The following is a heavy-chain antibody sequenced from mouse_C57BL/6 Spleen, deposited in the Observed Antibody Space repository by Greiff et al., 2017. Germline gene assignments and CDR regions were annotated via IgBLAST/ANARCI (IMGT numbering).Heavy chain of an antibody. J-gene: IGHJ4*01. CDR3: ASGRWLLQDYAMDY. CDR2: FHPYNDDT. Sequence: QVQLQQSGAELVKPGASVKMSCKASGYTFTTYPIEWMKQNHGKSLEWIGNFHPYNDDTKYNEKFKGKATLTVEKSSSTVYLELSRLTSDDSAVYYCASGRWLLQDYAMDYWGQGTSVTVSS. D-gene: IGHD2-3*01. V-gene: IGHV1-47*01. CDR1: GYTFTTYP.